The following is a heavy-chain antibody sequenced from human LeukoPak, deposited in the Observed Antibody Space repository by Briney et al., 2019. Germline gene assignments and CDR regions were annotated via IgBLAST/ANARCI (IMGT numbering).Heavy chain of an antibody. D-gene: IGHD3-16*01. CDR2: INPNSGGT. J-gene: IGHJ3*02. CDR1: GYTFTGYY. CDR3: ARTTITFGGVRDAFDI. V-gene: IGHV1-2*06. Sequence: ASVKVSCKASGYTFTGYYMHWVRQAPGQGLEWMGRINPNSGGTNYAQKVQGRVTMTRDTSISTAYMELSRLRSDDTAVYYCARTTITFGGVRDAFDIWGQGTMVTVSS.